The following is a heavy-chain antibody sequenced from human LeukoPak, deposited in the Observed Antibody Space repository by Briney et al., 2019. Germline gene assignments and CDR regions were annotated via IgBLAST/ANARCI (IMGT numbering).Heavy chain of an antibody. CDR3: ARGGRATPGYSGYPRNWFDP. CDR2: INHSGST. J-gene: IGHJ5*02. D-gene: IGHD5-12*01. V-gene: IGHV4-34*01. CDR1: GGSFSGYY. Sequence: SETLSLTCAVYGGSFSGYYWSWIRQPPGKGLEWIGEINHSGSTNYNPSLKSRVTISVDTSKNQFSLKLSSVTAADTAVYYCARGGRATPGYSGYPRNWFDPWGQGTLVTVSS.